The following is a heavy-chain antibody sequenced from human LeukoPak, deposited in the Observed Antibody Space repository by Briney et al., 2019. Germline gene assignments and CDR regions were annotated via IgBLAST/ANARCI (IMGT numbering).Heavy chain of an antibody. CDR3: ASIITMVPYGMDV. CDR2: INPSGGST. Sequence: ASVKVSCKASGYTFTSYYMHWVRQAPGQGLEWMGIINPSGGSTSYAQKFQGRVTMTRDTSTSTVYMELSSLRSEDTAVHYCASIITMVPYGMDVWGQGTTVTVSS. J-gene: IGHJ6*02. V-gene: IGHV1-46*01. CDR1: GYTFTSYY. D-gene: IGHD3-10*01.